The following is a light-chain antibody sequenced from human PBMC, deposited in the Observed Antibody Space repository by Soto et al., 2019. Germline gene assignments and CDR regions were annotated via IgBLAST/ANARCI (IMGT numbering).Light chain of an antibody. J-gene: IGKJ1*01. V-gene: IGKV3-15*01. CDR2: DAS. CDR1: QSVSSN. CDR3: HQYNNWPPWT. Sequence: EIVLTQSPATLSVSPGEGATLSCRASQSVSSNLAWYQQTPGQAPRLLIYDASPRATGIPARFSGSGSGTGFTLTISSLQSEDFAVYYCHQYNNWPPWTFGQGTKVDI.